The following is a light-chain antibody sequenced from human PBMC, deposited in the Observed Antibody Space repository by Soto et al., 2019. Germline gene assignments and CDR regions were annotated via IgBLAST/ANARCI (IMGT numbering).Light chain of an antibody. Sequence: DIQLTQAPSFLSASVGDRVTITCRASQDISSYLAWYQQKPGKAPKLLIFGASTLQSGVPSRFSGSGSGTEFTLTLISLQQEDFATFSCQQLNSYSIFTFGPGTKVDI. CDR3: QQLNSYSIFT. CDR2: GAS. V-gene: IGKV1-9*01. CDR1: QDISSY. J-gene: IGKJ3*01.